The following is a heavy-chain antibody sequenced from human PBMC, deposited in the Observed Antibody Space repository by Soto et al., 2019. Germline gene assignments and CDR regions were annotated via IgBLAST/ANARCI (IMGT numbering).Heavy chain of an antibody. D-gene: IGHD6-6*01. CDR2: INHSGST. Sequence: SETLSLTCAVYGGSFSGYYWSWIRQPPGKGLEWIGEINHSGSTNYNPSLKSRVTISVYTSKKQFSLKLSSVTAADTAVYYCSTTQSRGPSIAARNYYYYGMAVWGQGTTVTVSS. CDR3: STTQSRGPSIAARNYYYYGMAV. V-gene: IGHV4-34*01. CDR1: GGSFSGYY. J-gene: IGHJ6*02.